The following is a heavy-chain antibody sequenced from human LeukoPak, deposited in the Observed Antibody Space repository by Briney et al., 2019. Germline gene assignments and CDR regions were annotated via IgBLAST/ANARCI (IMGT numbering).Heavy chain of an antibody. J-gene: IGHJ4*02. Sequence: GGSLRLSCAASGFTFSRYAMSWVRRPPGKGLEWVSGISGSGGSTYYADSVKGRFTISRDNSKNTLYLQMNSLRAEDTAVCYCAKHSGWYNFDYWGQGTLVTVSS. CDR3: AKHSGWYNFDY. V-gene: IGHV3-23*01. CDR1: GFTFSRYA. D-gene: IGHD6-19*01. CDR2: ISGSGGST.